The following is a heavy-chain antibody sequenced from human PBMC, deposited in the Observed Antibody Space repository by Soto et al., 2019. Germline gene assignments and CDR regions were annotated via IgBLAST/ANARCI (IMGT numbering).Heavy chain of an antibody. J-gene: IGHJ4*02. Sequence: QVQLVESGGGVSHPGRSLTLPCEVSEFTLSNSGIHWAPQVPDKGLEWVATIAYEGKTKNYADSAKGRFTISRDISKSTVYLQMNSLRREDTATYYCAKSTSGYGGASDFWGQGTVVTVSS. CDR1: EFTLSNSG. CDR2: IAYEGKTK. CDR3: AKSTSGYGGASDF. D-gene: IGHD4-17*01. V-gene: IGHV3-30*18.